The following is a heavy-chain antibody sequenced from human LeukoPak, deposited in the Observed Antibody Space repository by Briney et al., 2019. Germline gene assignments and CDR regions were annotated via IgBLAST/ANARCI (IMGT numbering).Heavy chain of an antibody. CDR1: GGSISSYY. CDR2: IYYSGST. D-gene: IGHD5-18*01. Sequence: PSEALSLTCTVSGGSISSYYWSWIRQPPGKGLEWIGYIYYSGSTNYNPSLRSRVTISVDTSKNQFSLKLTSMTAADTAVYYCARQGRGYSYGSPDYWGQGTLVTVSS. CDR3: ARQGRGYSYGSPDY. V-gene: IGHV4-59*08. J-gene: IGHJ4*02.